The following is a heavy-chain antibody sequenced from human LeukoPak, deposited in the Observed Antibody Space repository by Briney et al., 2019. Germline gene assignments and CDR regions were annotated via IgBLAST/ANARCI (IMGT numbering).Heavy chain of an antibody. V-gene: IGHV3-48*03. J-gene: IGHJ5*02. CDR1: GFTLSSYE. CDR2: IHSSDSTI. Sequence: GGSLRLSCAASGFTLSSYEMNWVRQAPGRGPEWVSYIHSSDSTIYCADSVKGRFTISRDNAKNSLYLQMNSLRAEDTAVYYCARSKWFDPWGQGTLVTVSS. CDR3: ARSKWFDP.